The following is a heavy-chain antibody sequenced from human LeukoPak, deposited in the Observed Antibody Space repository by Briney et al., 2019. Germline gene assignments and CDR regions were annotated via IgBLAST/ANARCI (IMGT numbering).Heavy chain of an antibody. CDR1: GFTFDDYA. J-gene: IGHJ4*02. CDR3: AKDMSPYSSSFDY. D-gene: IGHD6-13*01. V-gene: IGHV3-9*01. CDR2: ISWNSGSI. Sequence: GGSLRLSCAASGFTFDDYAMHWVRHAPGKGLGWVSGISWNSGSIGYADSVKGRFTISRDNAKNSLYLQMNSLRAEDTALYYCAKDMSPYSSSFDYWGQGTLVTVSS.